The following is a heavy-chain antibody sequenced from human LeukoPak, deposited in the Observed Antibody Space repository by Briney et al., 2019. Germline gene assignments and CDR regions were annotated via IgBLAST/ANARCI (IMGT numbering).Heavy chain of an antibody. CDR1: GFTFSSYA. CDR3: AKGHGAGKLSALDY. V-gene: IGHV3-23*01. D-gene: IGHD3-16*02. Sequence: GGSLILSCAASGFTFSSYAMSWVRQAPGQVLEWVSGIVGSGDNTYYADAVKGRFTISRDNSKNTLHLQMNNLRAEDTAVYYCAKGHGAGKLSALDYWGQGTLVTVSS. J-gene: IGHJ4*02. CDR2: IVGSGDNT.